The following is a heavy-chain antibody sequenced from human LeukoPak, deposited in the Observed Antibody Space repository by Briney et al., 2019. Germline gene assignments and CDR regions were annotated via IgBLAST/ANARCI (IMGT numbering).Heavy chain of an antibody. J-gene: IGHJ4*01. V-gene: IGHV4-28*01. Sequence: PSETLSLTCAVSGYSISSSSWWGWIRQPPGKGLEWIAYIYHSGTTYYNPSLQSRVTMSVDTSKNQFSLKLTSVTAADTAVYFCAYNRNFALDNWGQGTLVTVSS. CDR3: AYNRNFALDN. CDR1: GYSISSSSW. D-gene: IGHD1-14*01. CDR2: IYHSGTT.